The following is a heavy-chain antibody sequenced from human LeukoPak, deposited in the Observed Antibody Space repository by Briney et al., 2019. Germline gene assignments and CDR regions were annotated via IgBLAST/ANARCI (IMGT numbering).Heavy chain of an antibody. Sequence: ASVKVSCKASGGTFSSYAISWVRQAPGQGLEWMGGIIPIFGTANYAQKFQGRVTITADESTSTAYLELSSLRSEDTAVYYCARGRYSYGPYWDFDYWGQGTLVTVSS. CDR3: ARGRYSYGPYWDFDY. CDR2: IIPIFGTA. D-gene: IGHD5-18*01. V-gene: IGHV1-69*13. J-gene: IGHJ4*02. CDR1: GGTFSSYA.